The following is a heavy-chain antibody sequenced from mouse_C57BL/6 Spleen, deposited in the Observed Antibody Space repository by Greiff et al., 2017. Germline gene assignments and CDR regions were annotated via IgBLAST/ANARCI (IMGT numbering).Heavy chain of an antibody. J-gene: IGHJ4*01. CDR2: IDPETGGT. Sequence: VNVVESGAELVRPGASVTLSCKASGYTFTDYEMHWVKQTPVHGLEWIGAIDPETGGTAYNQKFKGKAILTADKSSSTAYMELRSLTSEDSAVYYCTRSRYYGSSPYAMDYWGQGTSVTVSS. D-gene: IGHD1-1*01. CDR3: TRSRYYGSSPYAMDY. V-gene: IGHV1-15*01. CDR1: GYTFTDYE.